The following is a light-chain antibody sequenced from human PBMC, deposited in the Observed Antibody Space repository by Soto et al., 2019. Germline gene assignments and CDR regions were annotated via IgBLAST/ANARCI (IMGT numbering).Light chain of an antibody. Sequence: EIVMTQSPATLSVSPGERATLSCRASQSVSSNVAWHQQKRGQAPRLLIYGASTRATGIPARFSGSGSGTEFTLTISSLESEDFAVYYCQQYNNWPPLTCHGGIKVEIK. V-gene: IGKV3-15*01. CDR3: QQYNNWPPLT. J-gene: IGKJ4*01. CDR1: QSVSSN. CDR2: GAS.